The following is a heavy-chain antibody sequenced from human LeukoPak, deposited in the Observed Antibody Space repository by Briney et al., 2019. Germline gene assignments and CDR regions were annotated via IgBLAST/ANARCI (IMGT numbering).Heavy chain of an antibody. Sequence: GGSLRLSCAASGFTFNTYWMTWVRQAPGKGLEWVANMKQDGSETYYVDSVKGRFTISRDNAKNSLYLQMNSLRVEDTAMYYCARDRRDGYNVLDYWGQGTLVTVSS. V-gene: IGHV3-7*01. J-gene: IGHJ4*02. CDR3: ARDRRDGYNVLDY. CDR1: GFTFNTYW. CDR2: MKQDGSET. D-gene: IGHD5-24*01.